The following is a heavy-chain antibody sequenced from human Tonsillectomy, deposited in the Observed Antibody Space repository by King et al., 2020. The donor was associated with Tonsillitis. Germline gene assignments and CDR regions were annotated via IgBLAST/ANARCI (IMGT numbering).Heavy chain of an antibody. CDR3: ARDYRFDWLLGYFDY. J-gene: IGHJ4*02. D-gene: IGHD3-9*01. Sequence: QLVQSGAEVKKPGASVKVSCKASGYTFTGYYMHWVRQAPGQGLEWMGWINPNSGGTNYAQKFQGRVTMTRDTYISTAYMELSRLRSDDTAVYYCARDYRFDWLLGYFDYWGQGTLVTVSS. V-gene: IGHV1-2*02. CDR1: GYTFTGYY. CDR2: INPNSGGT.